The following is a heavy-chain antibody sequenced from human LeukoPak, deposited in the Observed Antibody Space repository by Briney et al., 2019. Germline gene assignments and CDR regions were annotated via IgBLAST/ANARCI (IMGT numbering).Heavy chain of an antibody. Sequence: PGGSLRLSCAASGFTFSSYSMNWVRQAPGKGLEWVSSISSSSSYIYYADSVKGRFTISRDNSKNTLYLQMNSLRAEDTAVYYCAKSPYGDYLFDYWGQRTLVTVSS. J-gene: IGHJ4*02. CDR2: ISSSSSYI. CDR3: AKSPYGDYLFDY. V-gene: IGHV3-21*04. D-gene: IGHD4-17*01. CDR1: GFTFSSYS.